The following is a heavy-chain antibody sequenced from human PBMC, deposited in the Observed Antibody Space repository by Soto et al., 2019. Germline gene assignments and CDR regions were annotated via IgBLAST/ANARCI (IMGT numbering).Heavy chain of an antibody. CDR2: INGGDGRT. J-gene: IGHJ4*02. CDR3: AQSSGWYALHY. D-gene: IGHD6-19*01. Sequence: QVQLLQSGAEVRKPGASVKVSCKASGYTFADYAIHWVRLAPGQSLEWMGWINGGDGRTRYSQNFQDRVTFTRDTCATTAYMELNSLSSEDTAVYYCAQSSGWYALHYWGQGTLVTVSS. V-gene: IGHV1-3*01. CDR1: GYTFADYA.